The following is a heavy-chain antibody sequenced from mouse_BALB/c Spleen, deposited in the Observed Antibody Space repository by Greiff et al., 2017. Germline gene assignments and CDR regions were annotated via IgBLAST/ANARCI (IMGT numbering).Heavy chain of an antibody. D-gene: IGHD2-14*01. Sequence: EVKVVESGGGLVQPGGSRKLSCAASGFTFSSFGMHWVRQAPEKGLEWVAYISSGSSTIYYADTVKGRFTISRDNPKNTLFLQMTSLRSEDTAMYYCARDYRYDGYYFDYWGQGTTLTVSS. CDR1: GFTFSSFG. CDR3: ARDYRYDGYYFDY. V-gene: IGHV5-17*02. CDR2: ISSGSSTI. J-gene: IGHJ2*01.